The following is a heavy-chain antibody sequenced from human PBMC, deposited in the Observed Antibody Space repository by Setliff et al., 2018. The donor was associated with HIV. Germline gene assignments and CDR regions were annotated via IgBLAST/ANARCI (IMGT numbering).Heavy chain of an antibody. J-gene: IGHJ6*03. V-gene: IGHV1-69*10. CDR3: ARYKADSSGYYCSHYYYYMDV. CDR1: GGTFSSYA. D-gene: IGHD3-22*01. Sequence: GASVKVSCKASGGTFSSYAISWVRQAPGQGLEWMGGIIPILGIANYAQKFQGRVTITADKSTSTAYMELSSLRSEDTAVYYCARYKADSSGYYCSHYYYYMDVWGKGTTVTVSS. CDR2: IIPILGIA.